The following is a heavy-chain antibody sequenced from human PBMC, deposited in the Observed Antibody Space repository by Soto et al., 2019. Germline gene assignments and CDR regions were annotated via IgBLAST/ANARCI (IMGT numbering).Heavy chain of an antibody. CDR3: ARDYGHDCSGGRCYFYF. CDR2: ITPIFGTA. D-gene: IGHD2-15*01. J-gene: IGHJ4*02. V-gene: IGHV1-69*01. Sequence: QVQLVQSGAEVKKPGSSVKVSCKASGGTFSSHAISWVRQSPGQGLEWMGGITPIFGTANYAQKFQGRVTITADESTNTAHMELSSLRSEDTSVYYCARDYGHDCSGGRCYFYFWGQGTLVTVSS. CDR1: GGTFSSHA.